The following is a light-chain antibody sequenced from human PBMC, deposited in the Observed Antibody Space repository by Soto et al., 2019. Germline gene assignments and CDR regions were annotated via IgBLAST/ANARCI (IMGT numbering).Light chain of an antibody. V-gene: IGLV1-40*01. J-gene: IGLJ2*01. CDR1: SSNIGAGYG. CDR2: ANS. Sequence: QLVLTQPPSVSGAPGQRVTISCTGSSSNIGAGYGIHWYQQLPGTAPKLLIYANSIRPSGVPDRFSGSKSGTSASLAITGLQAEDEADYYCQSYDSSLSVVFGGGTKLTVL. CDR3: QSYDSSLSVV.